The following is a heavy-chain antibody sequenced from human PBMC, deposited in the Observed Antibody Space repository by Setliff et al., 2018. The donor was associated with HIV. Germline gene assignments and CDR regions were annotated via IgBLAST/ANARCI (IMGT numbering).Heavy chain of an antibody. J-gene: IGHJ4*02. D-gene: IGHD2-21*01. V-gene: IGHV1-24*01. CDR3: ARVVRGVIQSAKTFDY. CDR2: FDPEDGET. CDR1: GYTLTELS. Sequence: GASVKVSCKISGYTLTELSIHWVRQAPGKGLEWMANFDPEDGETFYAQKFQGRLTMTEDTSTDTAYMELSSLRSDDTAMYYCARVVRGVIQSAKTFDYWGQGTLVTVSS.